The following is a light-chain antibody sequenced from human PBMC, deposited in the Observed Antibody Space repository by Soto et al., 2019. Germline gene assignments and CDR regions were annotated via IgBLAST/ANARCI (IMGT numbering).Light chain of an antibody. V-gene: IGLV2-14*01. CDR2: EVS. J-gene: IGLJ1*01. CDR3: CSYTGRITYV. CDR1: SSDVGGYNH. Sequence: QSALTQPASVSGSPGQSITISCTGTSSDVGGYNHVSWYQQHPGKAPKLMIYEVSNRPSEVSSRFSASKSGNTASLTISGLQAEDEADYYCCSYTGRITYVFGTGTKLTVL.